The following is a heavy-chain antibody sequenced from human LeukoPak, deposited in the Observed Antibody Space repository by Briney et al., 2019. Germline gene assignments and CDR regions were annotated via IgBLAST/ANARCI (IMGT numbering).Heavy chain of an antibody. CDR1: GFTFSSYG. J-gene: IGHJ4*02. CDR3: AKDYSNYCDY. D-gene: IGHD4-11*01. V-gene: IGHV3-30*18. CDR2: ISYDGSNK. Sequence: GRSLRLSCAAPGFTFSSYGMHWVRQAPGKGLEWVAVISYDGSNKYYADSVKGRFTISRDNSKNTLCLQMNSLRAEDTAVYYCAKDYSNYCDYWGQGTLVTVSS.